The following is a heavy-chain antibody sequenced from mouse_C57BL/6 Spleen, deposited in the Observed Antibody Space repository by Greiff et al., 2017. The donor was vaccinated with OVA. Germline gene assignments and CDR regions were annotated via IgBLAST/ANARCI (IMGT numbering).Heavy chain of an antibody. V-gene: IGHV1-4*01. Sequence: VQLQQSGAELARPGASVKMSCKASGYTFTSYTMHWVKQRPGQGLEWIGYINPSSGYTKYNQKFKDKATLTADKSSSTAYMQLSSLTSEDSAVYYCARSPNWEDAMDYWGQGTSVTVSS. D-gene: IGHD4-1*02. CDR1: GYTFTSYT. CDR2: INPSSGYT. J-gene: IGHJ4*01. CDR3: ARSPNWEDAMDY.